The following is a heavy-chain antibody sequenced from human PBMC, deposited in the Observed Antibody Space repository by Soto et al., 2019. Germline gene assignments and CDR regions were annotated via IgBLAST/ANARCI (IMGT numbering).Heavy chain of an antibody. V-gene: IGHV1-3*01. J-gene: IGHJ6*03. CDR2: INAGNGKT. CDR1: GYTFTSYA. Sequence: ASVKVSCKASGYTFTSYAMHWVRQAPGQRLEWMGWINAGNGKTKYSQKFQGRVTITADKSASTAYMELSSLRSEDTAVYYCARGGSDSSTSFYYYYYYMDVWRKGTTVTVSS. D-gene: IGHD2-2*01. CDR3: ARGGSDSSTSFYYYYYYMDV.